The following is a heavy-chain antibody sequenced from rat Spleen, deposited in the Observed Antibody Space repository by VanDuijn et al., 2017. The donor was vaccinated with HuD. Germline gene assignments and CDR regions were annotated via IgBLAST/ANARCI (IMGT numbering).Heavy chain of an antibody. V-gene: IGHV3-3*01. CDR3: AREREYYYRGLDY. J-gene: IGHJ2*01. Sequence: QLQESGPGLVNPSQSLSLTCSVTAYSITSTYRWTWIRKFPGNKLEWMGCINSAGSTNYNPSLKSRISITRDTSKNQFFLQVNSVTTEDTATYYCAREREYYYRGLDYWGQGVMVTVSS. CDR2: INSAGST. CDR1: AYSITSTYR. D-gene: IGHD1-2*01.